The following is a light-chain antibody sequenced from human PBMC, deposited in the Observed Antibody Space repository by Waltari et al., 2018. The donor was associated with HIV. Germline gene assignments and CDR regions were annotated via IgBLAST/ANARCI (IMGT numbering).Light chain of an antibody. Sequence: QSALTQPASVSGSPGQSITISCPGTSSDVGGFNHVPWYQQHPGKAPKVMIYEVSNRPSGVSNRFSGSKSGNTASLTISGLQAEDEAVYYCSSYTSSSSPYVFGTGTEVAVL. V-gene: IGLV2-14*01. CDR1: SSDVGGFNH. CDR3: SSYTSSSSPYV. J-gene: IGLJ1*01. CDR2: EVS.